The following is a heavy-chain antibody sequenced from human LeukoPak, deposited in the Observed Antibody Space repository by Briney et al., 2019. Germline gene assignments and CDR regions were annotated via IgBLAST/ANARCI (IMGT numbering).Heavy chain of an antibody. Sequence: SETLSLTCTVSGGSISSGGYYWSWIRQPPGKGLEWIGYIYHSGSTYYNPSLKSRVTISVDRSKNQFSLKLSSVTAADTAVYYCARDCGIVGATRGFDYWGQGTLVTVSS. CDR3: ARDCGIVGATRGFDY. V-gene: IGHV4-30-2*01. CDR2: IYHSGST. J-gene: IGHJ4*02. D-gene: IGHD1-26*01. CDR1: GGSISSGGYY.